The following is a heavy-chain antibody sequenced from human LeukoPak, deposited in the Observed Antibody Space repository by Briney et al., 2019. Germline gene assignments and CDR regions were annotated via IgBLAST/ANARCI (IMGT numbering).Heavy chain of an antibody. D-gene: IGHD5-18*01. CDR2: INPNSGGT. J-gene: IGHJ4*02. Sequence: ASVKVSCKASGYTFTGNYMHWVRQAPGQGLEWMGWINPNSGGTNYAQKFQGRVTMTRDTPIGTAYMESNRLRSDDTAVYYCARGQKYTSGYTVTELGSRYFDYWGQGTLVTVSS. V-gene: IGHV1-2*02. CDR3: ARGQKYTSGYTVTELGSRYFDY. CDR1: GYTFTGNY.